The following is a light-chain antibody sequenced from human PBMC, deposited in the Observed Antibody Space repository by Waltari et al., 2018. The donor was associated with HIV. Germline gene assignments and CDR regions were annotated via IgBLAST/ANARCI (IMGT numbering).Light chain of an antibody. V-gene: IGLV2-14*01. CDR2: EDT. Sequence: QSALTPPASVSASPGQSITISCTGSSDDVGGYSYVSWYQQFPGKAPQLLISEDTDRASEISLRFSGSKSANTASLTISGLRPEDEADYFCASFSSTFTYVCGTGTKVTVL. CDR1: SDDVGGYSY. CDR3: ASFSSTFTYV. J-gene: IGLJ1*01.